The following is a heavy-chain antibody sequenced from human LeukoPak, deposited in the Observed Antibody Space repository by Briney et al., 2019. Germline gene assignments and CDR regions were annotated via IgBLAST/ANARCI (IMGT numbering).Heavy chain of an antibody. CDR1: GFTFSDYS. J-gene: IGHJ4*02. Sequence: GGSLRLSCAASGFTFSDYSMDWVRQAPGKGLEWISYIGIDSGNTNYADSAKGRFTISGDKAKNSLYLQMNSLRVEDTAVYYCARDYKYAFDNWGQGTLVTVSS. V-gene: IGHV3-48*01. D-gene: IGHD5-24*01. CDR3: ARDYKYAFDN. CDR2: IGIDSGNT.